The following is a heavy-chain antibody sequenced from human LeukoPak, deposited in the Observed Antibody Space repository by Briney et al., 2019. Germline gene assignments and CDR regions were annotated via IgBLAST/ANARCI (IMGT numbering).Heavy chain of an antibody. CDR3: ARDHVRFIRRRNNVFDI. J-gene: IGHJ3*02. CDR2: IYYSGDT. CDR1: GGSIISTSHY. V-gene: IGHV4-39*07. D-gene: IGHD1-14*01. Sequence: SETLSLTCTVSGGSIISTSHYWGWIRQSPGKGLEWIGSIYYSGDTYYNPSLKSRVTISVDTSKNQLSLKLSSVTAADTAVYYCARDHVRFIRRRNNVFDIWGQGTMVTVSS.